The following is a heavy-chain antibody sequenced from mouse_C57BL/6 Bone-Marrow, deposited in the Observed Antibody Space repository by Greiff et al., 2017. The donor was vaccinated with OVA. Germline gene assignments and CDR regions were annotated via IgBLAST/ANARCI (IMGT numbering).Heavy chain of an antibody. Sequence: VQLQQPGAELVKPGASVKMSCKASGYTFTSYWITWVKQRPGQGLEWIGDIYPGSGSTNSNEKFKSKATLTVDTSSSTAYMQLSSLTSEDSAVYYGVREGLYDYGLDYWGQGTTLTVSS. J-gene: IGHJ2*01. V-gene: IGHV1-55*01. CDR2: IYPGSGST. CDR1: GYTFTSYW. D-gene: IGHD2-4*01. CDR3: VREGLYDYGLDY.